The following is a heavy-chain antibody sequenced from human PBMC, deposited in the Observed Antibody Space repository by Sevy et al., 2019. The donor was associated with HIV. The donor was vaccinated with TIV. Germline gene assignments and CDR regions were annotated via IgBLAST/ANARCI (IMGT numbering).Heavy chain of an antibody. J-gene: IGHJ4*02. V-gene: IGHV4-4*07. CDR2: IYTSGRT. CDR3: TRGEVQLWPSGFDY. D-gene: IGHD1-1*01. Sequence: SETLSLTCTVSGDSISSYYWSWIRQPAGKGLEWIGRIYTSGRTNYNAPLKSRVTMSVDTSKNQFSLKLRSVTAADTAVYFCTRGEVQLWPSGFDYWGQGTLVTVSS. CDR1: GDSISSYY.